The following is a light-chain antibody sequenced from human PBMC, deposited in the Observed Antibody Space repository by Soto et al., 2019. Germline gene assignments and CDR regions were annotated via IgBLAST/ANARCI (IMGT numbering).Light chain of an antibody. V-gene: IGKV3-11*01. CDR2: DAP. CDR1: QSVGNF. Sequence: IVLTQSPATLSLSPGEGATLSCGASQSVGNFLDWYQQRPGQAPSLLIYDAPSRATGIPARFSGSGSGTNFTLTISSLEPEDFAVYYCQQRHNWPITFGPGTKVDV. J-gene: IGKJ3*01. CDR3: QQRHNWPIT.